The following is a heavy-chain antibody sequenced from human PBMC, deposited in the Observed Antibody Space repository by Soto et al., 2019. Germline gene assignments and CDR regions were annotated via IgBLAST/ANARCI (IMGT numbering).Heavy chain of an antibody. CDR3: VRPLPSGRNYGLDV. D-gene: IGHD3-10*01. CDR1: GLTVSNAY. Sequence: VPLVESGGGLIQPGGSLRLSCAASGLTVSNAYMAWVRQAPGMGLEWVSVIYDNGTTYYADSVKGRFTISRDTSTNTLSLQMDSLRAEDTAVYYCVRPLPSGRNYGLDVWGQGTTVTVSS. V-gene: IGHV3-53*01. J-gene: IGHJ6*02. CDR2: IYDNGTT.